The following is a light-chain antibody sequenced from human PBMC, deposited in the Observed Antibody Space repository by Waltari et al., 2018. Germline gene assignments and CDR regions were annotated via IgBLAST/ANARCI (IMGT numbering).Light chain of an antibody. J-gene: IGKJ5*01. CDR3: QQYYSTPPT. V-gene: IGKV4-1*01. Sequence: DIVMTQSPDSLAVSLGERATINCKSSQTLLYSSNNKNYLAWYQQKPGQPPKLLIYWASARESVVPYRFSGSGSGTDFTLTISSLQAEDVAVYYCQQYYSTPPTFGQGTRLEIK. CDR2: WAS. CDR1: QTLLYSSNNKNY.